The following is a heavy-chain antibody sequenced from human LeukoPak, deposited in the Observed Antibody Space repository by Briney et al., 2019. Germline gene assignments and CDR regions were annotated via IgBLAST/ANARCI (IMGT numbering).Heavy chain of an antibody. CDR2: IRYDGSNK. D-gene: IGHD2-15*01. J-gene: IGHJ6*03. Sequence: GGSLRLSCAASGFTFSSYGMYWVRQAPGKGLEWVAFIRYDGSNKYYADSVKGRFTVSRDNSKNTLYLQMNSLRAEDTAVYYCGSSQYYYYYMDVWGKGTTVTVSS. V-gene: IGHV3-30*02. CDR3: GSSQYYYYYMDV. CDR1: GFTFSSYG.